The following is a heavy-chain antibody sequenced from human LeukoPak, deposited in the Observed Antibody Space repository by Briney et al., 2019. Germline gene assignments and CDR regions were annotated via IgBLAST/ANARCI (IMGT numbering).Heavy chain of an antibody. D-gene: IGHD4-17*01. V-gene: IGHV3-7*01. CDR2: IKRDGSEK. CDR1: GFKFSSSW. J-gene: IGHJ4*02. CDR3: AGEGPSVTPYY. Sequence: GGSLRLSCAASGFKFSSSWMSWVRQAPGKGLEWAANIKRDGSEKYYVDSVKGRFTISRDNAKNSLYLQMNSLRAEDTAVYYCAGEGPSVTPYYWGQGTLVTVSS.